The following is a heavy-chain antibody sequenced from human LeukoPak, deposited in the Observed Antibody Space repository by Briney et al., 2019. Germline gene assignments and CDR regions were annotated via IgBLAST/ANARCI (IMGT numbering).Heavy chain of an antibody. CDR1: GYSFTSYW. D-gene: IGHD3-22*01. J-gene: IGHJ4*02. V-gene: IGHV5-51*01. CDR2: IYPGDSDT. CDR3: ARVRNYYDSSGYYYYFDY. Sequence: PGESLKISCKGSGYSFTSYWIGWVRQMPGKGLEWMGTIYPGDSDTRYSPSFQGQVTISADKSISTAYLQWSSLKASDTAMYYCARVRNYYDSSGYYYYFDYWGQGTLVTVSS.